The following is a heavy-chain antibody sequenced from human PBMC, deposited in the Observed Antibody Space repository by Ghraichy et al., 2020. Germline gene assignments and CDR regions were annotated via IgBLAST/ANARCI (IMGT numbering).Heavy chain of an antibody. D-gene: IGHD5-18*01. Sequence: GGSLRLSCAASGFTVSSNYMSWVRQAPGKGLEWVSVIYSGGSTYYADSVKGRFTISRDNSKNTLYLQMNSLRAEDTAVYYCARYPPKAIQLWLQDFIRSRDDYWGQGTLVTVSS. CDR3: ARYPPKAIQLWLQDFIRSRDDY. J-gene: IGHJ4*02. V-gene: IGHV3-66*01. CDR1: GFTVSSNY. CDR2: IYSGGST.